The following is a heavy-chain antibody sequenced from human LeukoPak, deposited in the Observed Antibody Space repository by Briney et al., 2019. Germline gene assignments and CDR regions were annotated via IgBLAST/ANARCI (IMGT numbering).Heavy chain of an antibody. CDR2: ISFDGSNE. CDR1: GFTFSNYG. V-gene: IGHV3-30*18. J-gene: IGHJ3*02. Sequence: GGSLRLSCAASGFTFSNYGMHWVRQAPGKGLEWVAVISFDGSNEYYADSVKGRFTISRDNSKNTLYLQMNSLRAEDTAVYYCAKVTPPRFSMMVVVNDVFDMWGQGTMVTVSS. CDR3: AKVTPPRFSMMVVVNDVFDM. D-gene: IGHD3-22*01.